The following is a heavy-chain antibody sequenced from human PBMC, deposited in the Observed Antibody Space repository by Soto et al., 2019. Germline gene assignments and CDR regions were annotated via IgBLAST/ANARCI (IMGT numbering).Heavy chain of an antibody. J-gene: IGHJ6*02. CDR1: GFTFSSYS. Sequence: PGGSLRLSCAASGFTFSSYSMILVRQAPGKGLEWVSAISGNGGSTYYAAPVKGRFTISRDDSKNTLYLQMNSLKTEDTAVYYCTTDPRVMDVWGQGTTVTVSS. CDR3: TTDPRVMDV. D-gene: IGHD6-6*01. V-gene: IGHV3-23*01. CDR2: ISGNGGST.